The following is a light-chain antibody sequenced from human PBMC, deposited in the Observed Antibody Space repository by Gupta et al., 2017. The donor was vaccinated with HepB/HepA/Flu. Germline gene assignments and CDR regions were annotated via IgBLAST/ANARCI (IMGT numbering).Light chain of an antibody. J-gene: IGKJ4*01. CDR2: LAS. CDR3: MQGIQAPLT. Sequence: VMTQSPPSLPVTPAERAATSCRSCQSLLHSDGYSYLNWYLQKPGHSPHLLISLASNRASGVPDRFSGSGSGTYFTLKISRVEAEDVGVYYCMQGIQAPLTFGGGTKLEIK. CDR1: QSLLHSDGYSY. V-gene: IGKV2-28*01.